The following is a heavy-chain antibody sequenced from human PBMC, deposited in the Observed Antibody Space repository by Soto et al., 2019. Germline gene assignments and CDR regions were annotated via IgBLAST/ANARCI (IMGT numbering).Heavy chain of an antibody. CDR3: ARDQGYTGYETDWFGP. V-gene: IGHV4-4*07. J-gene: IGHJ5*02. Sequence: PSETLSLTCTVSGDSMSSYYWSWIRQPAGRGLEWIGHIYTTGTTYFNPSLKSRVTMSLDTSKNQFSLRLRSVTAADTAVYYCARDQGYTGYETDWFGPWGQGTLVTVSS. CDR1: GDSMSSYY. CDR2: IYTTGTT. D-gene: IGHD5-12*01.